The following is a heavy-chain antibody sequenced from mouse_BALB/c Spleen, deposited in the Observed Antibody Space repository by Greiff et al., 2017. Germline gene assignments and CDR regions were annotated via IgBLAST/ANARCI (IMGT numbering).Heavy chain of an antibody. Sequence: EVQLVESGGGLVQPGGSRKLSCAASGFTFSSFGMHWVRQAPEKGLEWVAYISSGSSTIYYADTVKGRFTISRDNPKNTLFLQMTSLRSEDTAMYYCARSAGYFDYWGQGTTVTVSS. V-gene: IGHV5-17*02. CDR2: ISSGSSTI. CDR1: GFTFSSFG. CDR3: ARSAGYFDY. J-gene: IGHJ2*01.